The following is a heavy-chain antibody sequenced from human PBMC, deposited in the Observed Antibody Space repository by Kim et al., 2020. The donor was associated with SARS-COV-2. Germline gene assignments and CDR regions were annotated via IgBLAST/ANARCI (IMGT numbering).Heavy chain of an antibody. V-gene: IGHV4-31*03. CDR1: GGSIRRGGKF. J-gene: IGHJ4*02. Sequence: SETLSLTCSVSGGSIRRGGKFWTWIRQHPAKGLEWIGYISYSGNSHYSPSLRSRVSISLQTSENQFSLELTSVTAAYTAVYYCARCQPLDYWGQGILVTV. CDR3: ARCQPLDY. CDR2: ISYSGNS. D-gene: IGHD2-2*01.